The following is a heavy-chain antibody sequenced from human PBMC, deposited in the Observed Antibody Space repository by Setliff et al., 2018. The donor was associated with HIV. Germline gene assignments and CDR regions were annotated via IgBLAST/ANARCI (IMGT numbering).Heavy chain of an antibody. CDR1: GVSISSYY. CDR2: IYSSGST. CDR3: AKQYCGGDCYSDSYYYMDV. J-gene: IGHJ6*03. Sequence: SETLSLTCTVSGVSISSYYWSWIRQPAGKGLEWIGHIYSSGSTNFNPSLKSRVTISVDTSKNQFSLKLSSVTAADTAVYYCAKQYCGGDCYSDSYYYMDVWGKGTTVTVSS. D-gene: IGHD2-21*01. V-gene: IGHV4-59*08.